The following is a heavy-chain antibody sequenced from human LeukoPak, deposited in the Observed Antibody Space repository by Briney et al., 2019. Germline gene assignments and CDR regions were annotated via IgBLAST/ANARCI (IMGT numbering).Heavy chain of an antibody. CDR2: IKSKTNGGTT. CDR1: GFTFSNAW. J-gene: IGHJ4*02. Sequence: SGGSLRLSCAASGFTFSNAWMSWVRQAPGKGLEWVGRIKSKTNGGTTDYAAPVKGRFTISRDDSKNTLYLQMNSLKTEDTAMYYCTTLTMIIGTHFDYWGQGTLVTVSS. V-gene: IGHV3-15*01. D-gene: IGHD3-22*01. CDR3: TTLTMIIGTHFDY.